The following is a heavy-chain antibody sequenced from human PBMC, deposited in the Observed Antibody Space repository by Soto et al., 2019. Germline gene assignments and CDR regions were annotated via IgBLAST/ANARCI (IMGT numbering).Heavy chain of an antibody. CDR1: GFTFSDYY. CDR2: ISSSGSTI. J-gene: IGHJ4*02. CDR3: ARDTGGYSSSWYGGGSFYFDY. Sequence: QVQLVESGGGLVKPGGSLRLSCAASGFTFSDYYMSWIRQAPGKGLEWVSYISSSGSTIYYADSVKGRFTISRDNAKNSLYLQMNILRAEDTAVYYCARDTGGYSSSWYGGGSFYFDYWGQGTLVTVSS. D-gene: IGHD6-13*01. V-gene: IGHV3-11*01.